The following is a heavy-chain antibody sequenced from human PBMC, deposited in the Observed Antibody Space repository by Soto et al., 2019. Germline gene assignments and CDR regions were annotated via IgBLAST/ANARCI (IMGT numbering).Heavy chain of an antibody. Sequence: EVQLVESGGGLVQPGGSLRLSCAASGFTFSSYWMSWVRQAPGKGLEWVANIKQDGSEKYYVDSVKGRFTISRDNAKNSLYLQMNSLRAEDTAVYYCARGGVRGVKGRNYYYYGMDVWGQGTTVTVSS. CDR3: ARGGVRGVKGRNYYYYGMDV. V-gene: IGHV3-7*01. CDR2: IKQDGSEK. J-gene: IGHJ6*02. CDR1: GFTFSSYW. D-gene: IGHD3-10*01.